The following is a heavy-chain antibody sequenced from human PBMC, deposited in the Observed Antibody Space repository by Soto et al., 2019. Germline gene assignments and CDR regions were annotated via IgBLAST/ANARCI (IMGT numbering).Heavy chain of an antibody. Sequence: EVQLVESGGGLVQPGGSLRLSCAASGFTFSSSEMYWVRQAPGKGLEWISYIHPGGQTIFYAESVKGRFTICRDNAKHSVYLQMNRMRAEDTAVYYCARRGSRWGRGTKVTVSS. CDR1: GFTFSSSE. CDR3: ARRGSR. J-gene: IGHJ3*01. CDR2: IHPGGQTI. D-gene: IGHD2-15*01. V-gene: IGHV3-48*03.